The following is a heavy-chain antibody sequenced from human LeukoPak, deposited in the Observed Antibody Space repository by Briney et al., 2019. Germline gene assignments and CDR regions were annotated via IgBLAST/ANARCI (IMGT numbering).Heavy chain of an antibody. V-gene: IGHV4-59*01. CDR3: ARGAYGSGISYFDY. CDR2: IYDSGST. J-gene: IGHJ4*02. CDR1: GGSISSYY. D-gene: IGHD3-10*01. Sequence: PSETLSLTCSVSGGSISSYYWSWIRQPPGKGLEWIGYIYDSGSTNFKSPLKSRVTMSGDTSKNQFSLKLSSVTAADTAVYYCARGAYGSGISYFDYWGQGTLVTVSS.